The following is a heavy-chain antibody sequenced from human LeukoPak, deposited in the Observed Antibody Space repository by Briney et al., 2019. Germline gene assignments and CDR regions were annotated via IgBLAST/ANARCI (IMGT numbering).Heavy chain of an antibody. CDR1: GFTFSSYG. V-gene: IGHV3-33*01. CDR3: ARDDALGDNALDI. D-gene: IGHD3-16*01. J-gene: IGHJ3*02. Sequence: AGGSLRLSCGASGFTFSSYGMHWVRQAPGKGLEWVAVILNDGSQEKYADSVKGRFTISRDNSKNTLSLQMNSLRAEDTAVYYCARDDALGDNALDIWGQGTMVTVSS. CDR2: ILNDGSQE.